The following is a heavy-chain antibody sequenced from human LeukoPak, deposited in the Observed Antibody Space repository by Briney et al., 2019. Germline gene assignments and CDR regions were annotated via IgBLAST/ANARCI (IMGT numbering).Heavy chain of an antibody. CDR3: AKATSMVPPDYHL. CDR2: INPDTGDK. J-gene: IGHJ2*01. CDR1: GYTFTNYH. Sequence: ASVKVSCKASGYTFTNYHINWVRQAPGPGLEWMTWINPDTGDKDYAQKFQDRVTITTDTSTSTPYMEMSSLRSEDTAAYFCAKATSMVPPDYHLGGRGTLVSVSS. D-gene: IGHD5-12*01. V-gene: IGHV1-8*03.